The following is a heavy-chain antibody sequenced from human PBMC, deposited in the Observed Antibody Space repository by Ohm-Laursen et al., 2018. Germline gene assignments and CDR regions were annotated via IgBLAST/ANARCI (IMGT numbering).Heavy chain of an antibody. CDR2: ISSSSSTI. J-gene: IGHJ6*02. CDR3: ARFRRDIVVVVAANGMDV. CDR1: GFTFSDYY. Sequence: SLRLSCSASGFTFSDYYMSWIRQAPGKGLEWVSYISSSSSTIYYADSVKGRFTISRDNAKNSLYLQMNSLRAEDTAVYYCARFRRDIVVVVAANGMDVWGQGTTVTVSS. V-gene: IGHV3-11*04. D-gene: IGHD2-15*01.